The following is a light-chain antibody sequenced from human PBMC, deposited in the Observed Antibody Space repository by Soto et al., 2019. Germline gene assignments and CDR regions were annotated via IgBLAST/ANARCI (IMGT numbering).Light chain of an antibody. Sequence: QSALTQPASVSGSPGQSITISCTGTSSDIGGYNFVSWYHQHPGKAPKLMIYEVSNRPSGVSDRFSGSKSGNTASLTISGLQGEDEADYYCSSFRSGTTLFGTGTKLTVL. CDR1: SSDIGGYNF. CDR3: SSFRSGTTL. V-gene: IGLV2-14*01. J-gene: IGLJ1*01. CDR2: EVS.